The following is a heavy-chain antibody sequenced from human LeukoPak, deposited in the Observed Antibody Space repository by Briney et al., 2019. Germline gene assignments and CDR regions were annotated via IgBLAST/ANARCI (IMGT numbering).Heavy chain of an antibody. Sequence: AASVKVSCKASGYTFTGYYMHWVRQAPGQGLEWMGWINPNSGGTNYAQKFQGRVTMTRDTSISTAYMELSSLRSEDTAVYYCARVLPSTFTVAGTTGVFDYWGQGTLVTVSS. CDR1: GYTFTGYY. D-gene: IGHD6-19*01. J-gene: IGHJ4*02. CDR3: ARVLPSTFTVAGTTGVFDY. CDR2: INPNSGGT. V-gene: IGHV1-2*02.